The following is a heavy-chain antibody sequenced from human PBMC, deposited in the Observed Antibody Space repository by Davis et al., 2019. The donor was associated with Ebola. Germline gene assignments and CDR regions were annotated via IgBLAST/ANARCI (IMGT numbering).Heavy chain of an antibody. V-gene: IGHV3-74*01. Sequence: PGGSLRLSCAAAGFTFDSHTLSWVRQAPGKGLVWVSRIKRDATGITYADSVKGRFTISRDNARNTLHLQMDSLRPEDTAVYFCGFAAADGYSPDHWGQGTLVTVSS. CDR3: GFAAADGYSPDH. D-gene: IGHD5-24*01. CDR2: IKRDATGI. J-gene: IGHJ4*02. CDR1: GFTFDSHT.